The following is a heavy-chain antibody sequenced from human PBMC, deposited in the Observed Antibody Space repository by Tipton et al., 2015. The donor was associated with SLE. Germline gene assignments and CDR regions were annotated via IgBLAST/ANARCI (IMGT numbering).Heavy chain of an antibody. D-gene: IGHD3-22*01. CDR2: ISSSGSTI. J-gene: IGHJ6*04. CDR1: GFTFSSYE. V-gene: IGHV3-48*03. CDR3: ARRPTYYYDSSGYYYVGYYYYGMDV. Sequence: SLRLSCAASGFTFSSYEMNWVRQAPGKGLEWVSYISSSGSTIYYADSVKGRFTISRDNAKNSLYLQMNSLRAEDTAVYYCARRPTYYYDSSGYYYVGYYYYGMDVWGKGITVTVSS.